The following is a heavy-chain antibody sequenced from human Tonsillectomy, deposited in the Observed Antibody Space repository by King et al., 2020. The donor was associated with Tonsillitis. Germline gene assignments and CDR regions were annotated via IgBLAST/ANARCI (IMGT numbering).Heavy chain of an antibody. J-gene: IGHJ6*02. Sequence: QLVQSGAEVKKPGASVKVSCKASGYTFTSYYMHWVRQAPGQGLEWMGIINPSGGSTSYAQKFQGRVTMTRDTSTSTVYMELSSLRSEDTAVYYCAREGGYSYGRRDYYYSYGMDVWGQGTTVTVSS. CDR3: AREGGYSYGRRDYYYSYGMDV. CDR1: GYTFTSYY. V-gene: IGHV1-46*03. CDR2: INPSGGST. D-gene: IGHD5-18*01.